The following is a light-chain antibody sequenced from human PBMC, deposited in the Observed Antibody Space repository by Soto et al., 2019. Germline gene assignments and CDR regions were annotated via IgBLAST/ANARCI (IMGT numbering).Light chain of an antibody. J-gene: IGLJ3*02. CDR2: DVS. CDR3: SSYAGSSWV. CDR1: SSDVGAYNY. V-gene: IGLV2-8*01. Sequence: QSALTQPPSASGSPGQSVTISCTGTSSDVGAYNYVSWYQQHPGKAPKPMIYDVSKRPSGVPYRFSGSKSGNAASLTVSGLQCEDEADYYCSSYAGSSWVFGGGTKLTVL.